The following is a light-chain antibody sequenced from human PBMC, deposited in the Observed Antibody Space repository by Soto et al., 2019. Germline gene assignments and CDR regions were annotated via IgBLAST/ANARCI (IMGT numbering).Light chain of an antibody. CDR2: AAS. J-gene: IGKJ4*01. V-gene: IGKV1-39*01. Sequence: DIQMTQSPSSLSESVGDRVTITCRASQSISTYLNWYQHKPGKAPKLLIYAASSLQSGVPSRFSGTGSGTDFTLTISSLQPEDFATYYCQQSYSTPLTFGGGTKVEI. CDR3: QQSYSTPLT. CDR1: QSISTY.